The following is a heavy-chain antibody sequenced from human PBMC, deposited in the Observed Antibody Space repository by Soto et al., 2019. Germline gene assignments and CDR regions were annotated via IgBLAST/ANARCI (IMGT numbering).Heavy chain of an antibody. J-gene: IGHJ4*02. Sequence: SGGSLRLSCAASRFTFSNYGMQWVRQAPGKGLEWVAVISHDGTVKYYADAVKGRFAISRDNFQNTLDLQMDSLRAEDTAVYCCAKERDTRSSSCFDSWGQGTLVTVSS. D-gene: IGHD5-18*01. V-gene: IGHV3-30*18. CDR1: RFTFSNYG. CDR2: ISHDGTVK. CDR3: AKERDTRSSSCFDS.